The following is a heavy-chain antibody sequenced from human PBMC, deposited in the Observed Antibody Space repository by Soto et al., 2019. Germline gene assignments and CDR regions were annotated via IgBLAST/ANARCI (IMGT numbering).Heavy chain of an antibody. D-gene: IGHD2-21*02. Sequence: GGSLRLSCAASGFTVSSNYMSWVRQAPGKGLEWVSVIYSGGSTYYADSVKGRFTISRDNAKNSLYLQMNSLRAEDTAVYYCTQTLDSGNSIFVDYWGQGTLVTVSS. CDR3: TQTLDSGNSIFVDY. CDR2: IYSGGST. V-gene: IGHV3-53*01. CDR1: GFTVSSNY. J-gene: IGHJ4*02.